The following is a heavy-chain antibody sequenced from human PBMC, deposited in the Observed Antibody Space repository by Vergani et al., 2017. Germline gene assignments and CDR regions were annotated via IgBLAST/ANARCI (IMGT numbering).Heavy chain of an antibody. D-gene: IGHD3-10*01. CDR2: ISWNSNSI. CDR1: GFTSAGYA. V-gene: IGHV3-9*02. CDR3: AKDLGTASGGGWCDP. J-gene: IGHJ5*02. Sequence: EVQLEESGGGLVLPGRSLRLSCVASGFTSAGYALHWVRQAPGKGLEWVSGISWNSNSIGYADSVKGRFTISRDNAKNSLYWQMNSLRAEDTALYYCAKDLGTASGGGWCDPWGQGTLVTVSS.